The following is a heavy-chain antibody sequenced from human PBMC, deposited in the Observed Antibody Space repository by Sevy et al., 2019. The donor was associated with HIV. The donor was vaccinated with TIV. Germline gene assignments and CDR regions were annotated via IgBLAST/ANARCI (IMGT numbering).Heavy chain of an antibody. CDR3: AKGEEGYCSGGSCRGGIYYYYGMDV. CDR1: GFTFSSYA. CDR2: ISGSGGST. J-gene: IGHJ6*02. D-gene: IGHD2-15*01. Sequence: GGSLRLSCAASGFTFSSYAMSWVRQAPGKGLEWVSAISGSGGSTYYADSEKGRFTISRDNSKNTLYLQMNSLRAEDTAVYYCAKGEEGYCSGGSCRGGIYYYYGMDVWGQGTTVTVSS. V-gene: IGHV3-23*01.